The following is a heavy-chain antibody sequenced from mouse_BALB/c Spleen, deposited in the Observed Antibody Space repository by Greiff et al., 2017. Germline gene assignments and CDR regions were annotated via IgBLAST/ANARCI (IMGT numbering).Heavy chain of an antibody. CDR3: ARREYGNYEGFAY. Sequence: QVQLKQPGAELVKPGASVKLSCKASGYTFTSYWMHWVKQRPGQGLEWIGEINPSNGRTNYNEKFKSKATLTVDKSSSTAYMQLSSLTSEDSAVYYCARREYGNYEGFAYWGQGTLVTVSA. D-gene: IGHD2-10*02. V-gene: IGHV1S81*02. CDR1: GYTFTSYW. J-gene: IGHJ3*01. CDR2: INPSNGRT.